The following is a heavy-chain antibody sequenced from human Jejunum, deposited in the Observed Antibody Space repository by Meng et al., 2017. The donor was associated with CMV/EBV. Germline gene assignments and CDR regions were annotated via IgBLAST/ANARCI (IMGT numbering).Heavy chain of an antibody. CDR1: GFSVNSNF. CDR3: ASPPPIGAALDY. CDR2: IYSGGGT. Sequence: VGVGGGLVPPGGSLRLSRASSGFSVNSNFMSWVRQAPGKGLEWVSIIYSGGGTDYADSVKGRFTISRDNSKNTLYLQMNSLGAEDTAVYYCASPPPIGAALDYWGQGTLVTVSS. V-gene: IGHV3-66*01. J-gene: IGHJ4*02. D-gene: IGHD6-6*01.